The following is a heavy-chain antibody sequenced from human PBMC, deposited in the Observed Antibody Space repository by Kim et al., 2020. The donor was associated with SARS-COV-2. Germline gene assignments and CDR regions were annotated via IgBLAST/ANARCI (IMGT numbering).Heavy chain of an antibody. CDR2: ISYDGSNK. CDR1: GFTFSSYG. D-gene: IGHD3-22*01. J-gene: IGHJ4*02. Sequence: GGSLRLSCAASGFTFSSYGMHWVRQAPGKGLEWVAVISYDGSNKYYADSVKGRFTISRDNSKNTLYLQMNSLRAEDTAVYYCARGYLYDSSGYYDYWGQG. V-gene: IGHV3-33*05. CDR3: ARGYLYDSSGYYDY.